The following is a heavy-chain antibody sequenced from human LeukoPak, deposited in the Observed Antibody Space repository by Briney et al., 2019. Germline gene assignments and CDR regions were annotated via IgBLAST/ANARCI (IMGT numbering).Heavy chain of an antibody. V-gene: IGHV3-48*01. D-gene: IGHD3-3*01. Sequence: RGSLRLSCAASGFTFSSYSMNWVRQAPGKGLEWISYISSSSSTIYYAYSVNGRFTISRDNAKNSLYLQMNSLRAEDTAVYYCARGPLRFLEWPLNYWGQGTLVTVSS. CDR2: ISSSSSTI. CDR1: GFTFSSYS. J-gene: IGHJ4*02. CDR3: ARGPLRFLEWPLNY.